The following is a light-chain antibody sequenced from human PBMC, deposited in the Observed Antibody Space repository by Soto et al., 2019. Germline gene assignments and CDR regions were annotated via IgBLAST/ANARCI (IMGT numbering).Light chain of an antibody. CDR2: GAS. CDR3: QQYGSSPTT. Sequence: EIVLTQSPGTLSLSPGERATLSCRASQSVFNNHIGWYQQKPGQAPRRLIFGASFRATGIPDRFSGSGSGTDFTLTISRLEPEDFAVYYCQQYGSSPTTFG. V-gene: IGKV3-20*01. CDR1: QSVFNNH. J-gene: IGKJ1*01.